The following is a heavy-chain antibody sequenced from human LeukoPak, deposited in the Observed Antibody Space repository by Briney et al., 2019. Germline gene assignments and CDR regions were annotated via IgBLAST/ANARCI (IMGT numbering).Heavy chain of an antibody. J-gene: IGHJ4*02. V-gene: IGHV3-23*01. Sequence: GGSLRLSCAASGFTFSNFALSWVRRAPGKGLEWVSAISGSGSATYYADYVKGRFTISRDNSKNTLSLQMNSLRAEDAAVYYCAKEARIVTSGAEFDFWGQGTLVTVSS. CDR1: GFTFSNFA. CDR2: ISGSGSAT. D-gene: IGHD2-21*01. CDR3: AKEARIVTSGAEFDF.